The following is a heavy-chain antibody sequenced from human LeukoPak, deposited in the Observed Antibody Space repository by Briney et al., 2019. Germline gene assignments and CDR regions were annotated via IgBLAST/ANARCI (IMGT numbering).Heavy chain of an antibody. CDR2: ISSNSNYI. V-gene: IGHV3-21*01. D-gene: IGHD3-10*01. CDR1: GFTFSSFT. Sequence: GGSLRLSCAASGFTFSSFTVNWVRQAPGKGLGWVSSISSNSNYIYYAESVTGRFTISRDNAKNSLFLQMNSLRAEDTAVYYCARARSGHSVDYWGQGTLVTVSS. CDR3: ARARSGHSVDY. J-gene: IGHJ4*02.